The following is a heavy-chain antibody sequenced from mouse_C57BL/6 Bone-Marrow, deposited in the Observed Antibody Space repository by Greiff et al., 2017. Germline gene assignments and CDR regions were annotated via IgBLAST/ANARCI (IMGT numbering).Heavy chain of an antibody. CDR2: IDPENGDT. CDR3: TLLLLRRYFDV. CDR1: GFNIKDDY. V-gene: IGHV14-4*01. Sequence: EVQLQQSGAELVRPGASVKLSCTASGFNIKDDYMHWVKQRPEQGLEWIGWIDPENGDTEYASKFQGKATITAATSSNTAYLQLSSLTSEDTAVDYSTLLLLRRYFDVWGTGTTVTVSS. D-gene: IGHD1-1*01. J-gene: IGHJ1*03.